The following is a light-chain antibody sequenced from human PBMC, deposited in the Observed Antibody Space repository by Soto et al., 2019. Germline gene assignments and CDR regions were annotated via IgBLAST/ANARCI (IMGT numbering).Light chain of an antibody. V-gene: IGKV3-20*01. Sequence: EIVLTQSPGTLSLSPGERATLSCRASQSVSSSYLAWYQQKPGQAPRLLIYGASSRATGIPDRFSGSGSGTDFTLTISRLEPEDFAVXXXQQYGSSPYTFGQGTKLEIK. CDR3: QQYGSSPYT. CDR2: GAS. J-gene: IGKJ2*01. CDR1: QSVSSSY.